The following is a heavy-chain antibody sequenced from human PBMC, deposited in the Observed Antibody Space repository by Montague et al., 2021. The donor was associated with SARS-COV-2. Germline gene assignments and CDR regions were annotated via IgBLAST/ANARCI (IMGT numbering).Heavy chain of an antibody. V-gene: IGHV4-61*01. Sequence: SETLSLTCTVSGCSVSSGSYYWSWIRQPPGKGLEWIGNIYYSGSTNYNPSLKSRVTIPVDTSKNQFSLKLSSVTAADTAVYYCASSGWYPGWFDPWGQGTRVTVSS. J-gene: IGHJ5*02. D-gene: IGHD6-19*01. CDR1: GCSVSSGSYY. CDR3: ASSGWYPGWFDP. CDR2: IYYSGST.